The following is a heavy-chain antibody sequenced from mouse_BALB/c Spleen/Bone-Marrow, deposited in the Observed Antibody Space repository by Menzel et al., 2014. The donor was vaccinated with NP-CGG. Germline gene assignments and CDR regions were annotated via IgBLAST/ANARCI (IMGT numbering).Heavy chain of an antibody. D-gene: IGHD2-4*01. J-gene: IGHJ4*01. V-gene: IGHV1-80*01. CDR3: ASVYDYGRGYAMDY. CDR2: IYPGDGDT. CDR1: GYAFSNYG. Sequence: VQLVESGAELVWPGSSVKISCKASGYAFSNYGMNWVKQRPGQGLEWIGQIYPGDGDTNYNGKFKGRVTLTADKSSSTAYMQLSSLTSEDSAVYFCASVYDYGRGYAMDYWGQGTSVTVSS.